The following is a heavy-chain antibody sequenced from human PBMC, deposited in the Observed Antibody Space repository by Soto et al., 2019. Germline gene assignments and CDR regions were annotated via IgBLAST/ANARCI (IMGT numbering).Heavy chain of an antibody. D-gene: IGHD1-7*01. CDR2: IGTSSDYT. V-gene: IGHV3-11*06. J-gene: IGHJ4*02. Sequence: QVQVVESGGGLVKPGGSLRLSCAASGFTFSDYYMTWIRQAPGKGLEWVSYIGTSSDYTNYADSVKGRFTISRDNAKNSLYLQMNSLRAEDPAVYYCARGGVRGTTSRGQVYNWGQGTLVTVSS. CDR3: ARGGVRGTTSRGQVYN. CDR1: GFTFSDYY.